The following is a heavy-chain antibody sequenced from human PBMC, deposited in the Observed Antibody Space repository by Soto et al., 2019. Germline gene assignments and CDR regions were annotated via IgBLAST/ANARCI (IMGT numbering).Heavy chain of an antibody. CDR3: ASGDKFFGVADIYYYYYYGMDV. D-gene: IGHD3-3*01. V-gene: IGHV1-69*02. CDR2: IIPILGIA. Sequence: SVKFSCKASGGTFSSYTISWVRQAPGQGLEWMGRIIPILGIANYAQKFQGRVTITADKSTSTAYMELSSLRSEDTAVYYCASGDKFFGVADIYYYYYYGMDVWGQGTTVTVSS. CDR1: GGTFSSYT. J-gene: IGHJ6*02.